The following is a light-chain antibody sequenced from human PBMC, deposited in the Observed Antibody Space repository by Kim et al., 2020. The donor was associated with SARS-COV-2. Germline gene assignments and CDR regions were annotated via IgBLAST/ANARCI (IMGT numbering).Light chain of an antibody. CDR3: QQYAANWG. Sequence: DIQMTQSPSTLSASVGDRVTITCRASQNINDWLAWYQHKPGKAPKLLIYKASNLESGVPSRFSGSGSETEFTLTISSLQPDDSGIYYCQQYAANWGFGQGTKVDIK. V-gene: IGKV1-5*03. CDR2: KAS. J-gene: IGKJ1*01. CDR1: QNINDW.